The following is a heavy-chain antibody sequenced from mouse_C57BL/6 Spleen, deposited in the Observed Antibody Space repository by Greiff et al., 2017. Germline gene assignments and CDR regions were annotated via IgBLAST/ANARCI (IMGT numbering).Heavy chain of an antibody. CDR2: ISSGSSTI. Sequence: DVQLVESGGGLVKPGGSLKLSCAASGFTFSDYGMHWVRQAPEKGLEWVAYISSGSSTIYYADTVKGRFTISRDNAKNTLFLQMTSLRSEDTAMYYCARYSLYWYFDVWGTGTTVTVSS. V-gene: IGHV5-17*01. J-gene: IGHJ1*03. CDR3: ARYSLYWYFDV. D-gene: IGHD2-12*01. CDR1: GFTFSDYG.